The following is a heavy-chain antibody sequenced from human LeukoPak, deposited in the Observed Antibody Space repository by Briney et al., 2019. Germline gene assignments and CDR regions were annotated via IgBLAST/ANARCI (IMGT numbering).Heavy chain of an antibody. CDR1: GFTFSIYW. V-gene: IGHV3-74*01. CDR3: AREYSSSSGRVFDC. D-gene: IGHD6-6*01. Sequence: GGSLRLSCAASGFTFSIYWMHWVRQPPGEGLVCVSRISTDGSSTTYADSVKGRFTGSRDSAKNTLYLQMNSLRAEDTAVYYCAREYSSSSGRVFDCWGPGTLVTVSS. CDR2: ISTDGSST. J-gene: IGHJ4*02.